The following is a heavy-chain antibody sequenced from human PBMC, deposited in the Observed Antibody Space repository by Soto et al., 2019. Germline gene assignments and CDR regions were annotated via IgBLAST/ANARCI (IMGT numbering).Heavy chain of an antibody. CDR2: IIPIFGTT. V-gene: IGHV1-69*15. CDR3: AKSPDPYSSSNYYYYGMDV. J-gene: IGHJ6*02. D-gene: IGHD6-6*01. CDR1: EGTFSSYA. Sequence: QVQLVQSGAEVKKPGSSVKVACKASEGTFSSYAITWVRQAPGQGLEWMGRIIPIFGTTNYAQKFQGRVTITADESTSTAYMDLSSLRSDDTAVYYCAKSPDPYSSSNYYYYGMDVWGQGTTVTVSS.